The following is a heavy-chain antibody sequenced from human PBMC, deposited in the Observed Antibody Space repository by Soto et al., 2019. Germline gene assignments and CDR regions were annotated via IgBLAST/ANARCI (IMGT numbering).Heavy chain of an antibody. CDR1: GGTFSSYT. CDR3: ARNIVVVTALDY. V-gene: IGHV1-3*01. Sequence: GASVKVSCKASGGTFSSYTISWVRQAPGNGNTKYSQKFQGRVTITRDTSASTAYMELSSLRSEDTAVYYCARNIVVVTALDYWGQGTLVTVSS. CDR2: GNGNT. D-gene: IGHD2-21*02. J-gene: IGHJ4*02.